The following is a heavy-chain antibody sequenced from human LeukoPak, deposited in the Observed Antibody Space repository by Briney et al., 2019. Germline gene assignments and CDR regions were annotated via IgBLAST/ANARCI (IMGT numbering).Heavy chain of an antibody. J-gene: IGHJ4*02. CDR1: GFTFSSYG. CDR3: AKDPNCSSTSCYDY. CDR2: ISYDGSNK. Sequence: GGSLRLSCAASGFTFSSYGMHWVRQAPGKGLEWVAVISYDGSNKYYADSVKGRFTISRGNSKNTLYLQMNSLRAEDTAVYYCAKDPNCSSTSCYDYWGQGTLVTVSS. V-gene: IGHV3-30*18. D-gene: IGHD2-2*01.